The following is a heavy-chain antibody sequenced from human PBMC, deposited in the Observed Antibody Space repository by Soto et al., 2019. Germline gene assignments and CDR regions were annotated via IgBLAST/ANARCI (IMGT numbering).Heavy chain of an antibody. CDR2: LYYGGST. CDR1: GGFVATGDHY. CDR3: ARLEMGELRIDH. D-gene: IGHD3-16*01. Sequence: SETLSLTCSVSGGFVATGDHYWAWIRQPPGKTLEWVASLYYGGSTHYSPSLKSPVTISADASKNQLFLTLSSVTAADRAIYFCARLEMGELRIDHWGQGIQVTVSS. V-gene: IGHV4-39*01. J-gene: IGHJ4*02.